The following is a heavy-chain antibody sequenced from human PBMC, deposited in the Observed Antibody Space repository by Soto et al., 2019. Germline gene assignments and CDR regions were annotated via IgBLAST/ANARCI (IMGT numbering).Heavy chain of an antibody. Sequence: VHLVQSGAEVKKPGSSVKVSCKASGGTFSSYAISWVRQAPGQGLEWMGGIIPIFGTANYAQKFQGRVTITADESTSTAYMELSSLRSEDTAVYYCARDLIAVAGTGVFDYWGQGTLVTVSS. CDR1: GGTFSSYA. J-gene: IGHJ4*02. CDR3: ARDLIAVAGTGVFDY. CDR2: IIPIFGTA. V-gene: IGHV1-69*01. D-gene: IGHD6-19*01.